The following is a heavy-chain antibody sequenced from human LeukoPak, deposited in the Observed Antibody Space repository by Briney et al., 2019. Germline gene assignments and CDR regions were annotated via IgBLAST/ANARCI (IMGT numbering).Heavy chain of an antibody. Sequence: PGGSLRLSCAASGFTVSSNFMSWVRQAPGKGLEWVSVIYSSATTNYADFVKGRFTISRDTSKNTLYLQMNSLRAEDTAVYYCARARYDSSGYYPLGDYWGQGTLVTVSS. D-gene: IGHD3-22*01. CDR1: GFTVSSNF. V-gene: IGHV3-53*01. J-gene: IGHJ4*02. CDR2: IYSSATT. CDR3: ARARYDSSGYYPLGDY.